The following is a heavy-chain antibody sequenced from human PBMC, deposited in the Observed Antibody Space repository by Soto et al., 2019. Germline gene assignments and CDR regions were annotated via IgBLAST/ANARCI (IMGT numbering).Heavy chain of an antibody. V-gene: IGHV5-51*01. CDR3: ARDSSGSGWYKDYFDY. Sequence: PGESLKISCKGSGYSFTSYWIGWVRQMPGKGLEWMGIIYPGDSDTRYSPSFQGQVTISADKSISTAYLQWSSLKASDTAMYYCARDSSGSGWYKDYFDYWGQGTXVTVSS. J-gene: IGHJ4*02. CDR1: GYSFTSYW. D-gene: IGHD6-19*01. CDR2: IYPGDSDT.